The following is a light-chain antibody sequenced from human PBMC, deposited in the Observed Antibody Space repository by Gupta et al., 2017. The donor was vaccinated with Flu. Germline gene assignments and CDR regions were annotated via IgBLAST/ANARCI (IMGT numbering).Light chain of an antibody. V-gene: IGLV1-51*02. CDR3: GTWDSSLTTGV. J-gene: IGLJ3*02. Sequence: HSVLTTLPTHSAGPGHKVAFSRPCTSSNIGNNYVSWYQQLPGTAPKLLIYENNKRPSGIPDRFSGSKSDTSATLGITGLQTGDEADYYCGTWDSSLTTGVFGGGTKLTVL. CDR2: ENN. CDR1: SSNIGNNY.